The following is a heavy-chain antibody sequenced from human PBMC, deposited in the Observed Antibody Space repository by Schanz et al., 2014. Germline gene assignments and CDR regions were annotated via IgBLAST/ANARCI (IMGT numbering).Heavy chain of an antibody. Sequence: EVQLVESGGGLVQPGGSLRLSCEASEFTFSSYKMNWVRQAPGKGLEWVSSISSSGSYIYYADSVKGRFSISRDNAKNSLFLQMNRLRAEDTALYYCAIIGVMVAVAGTRADYWGQGTLVTVSS. J-gene: IGHJ4*02. CDR3: AIIGVMVAVAGTRADY. D-gene: IGHD6-19*01. V-gene: IGHV3-21*01. CDR2: ISSSGSYI. CDR1: EFTFSSYK.